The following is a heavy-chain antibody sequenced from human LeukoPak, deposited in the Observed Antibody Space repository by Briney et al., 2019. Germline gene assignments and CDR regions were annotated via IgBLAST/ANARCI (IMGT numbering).Heavy chain of an antibody. J-gene: IGHJ4*02. D-gene: IGHD6-19*01. CDR1: GFPFSSYA. CDR2: LSGSGDST. V-gene: IGHV3-23*01. Sequence: TGGSLRLSCAASGFPFSSYAMSWVRLAPGKGLEWVSALSGSGDSTYYADSVKGRLTISRDNARNTMYLQMNSLRGEDTAVYYCARSPPYNSGWYAYWGQGALVTVSS. CDR3: ARSPPYNSGWYAY.